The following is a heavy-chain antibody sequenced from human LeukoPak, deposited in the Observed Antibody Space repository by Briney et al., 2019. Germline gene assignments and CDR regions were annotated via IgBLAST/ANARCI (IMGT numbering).Heavy chain of an antibody. V-gene: IGHV4-30-4*01. CDR2: IYYSGST. D-gene: IGHD4-17*01. CDR3: ARVDYGDYVIDP. CDR1: GGSISSGDYY. J-gene: IGHJ5*02. Sequence: SETLSLTCTVSGGSISSGDYYWSWIRQPPGMGLEWIGYIYYSGSTYYNPSLKSRVTISVDTSKNQFSLKLSSVTAADTAVYYCARVDYGDYVIDPWGQGTLVTVSS.